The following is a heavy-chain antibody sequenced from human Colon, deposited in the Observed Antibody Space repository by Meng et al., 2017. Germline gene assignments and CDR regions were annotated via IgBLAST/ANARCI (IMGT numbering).Heavy chain of an antibody. Sequence: QVQLQPSGLVLMKPSQTLSLTCAISGDSVCSNSAAWNWIRQSPSGGLEWLGRTYYRSKWYTDYAVSVKSRITINPDTSKNQFSLQLNSVTPEDTAVYYCATWRFDYWGQGTLVTVSS. J-gene: IGHJ4*02. CDR2: TYYRSKWYT. V-gene: IGHV6-1*01. CDR1: GDSVCSNSAA. CDR3: ATWRFDY.